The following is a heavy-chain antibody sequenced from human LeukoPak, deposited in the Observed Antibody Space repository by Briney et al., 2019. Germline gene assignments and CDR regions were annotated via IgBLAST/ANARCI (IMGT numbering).Heavy chain of an antibody. Sequence: GGSLRLSCAASGFTFRNYAMNWVRQAPGKGLERVSAIGGSDGNTYYADSVKGRFTISRDNSMNTLYLQMDSLRPEDTAIYYCARDEGGSYFRDFWGQGTLVTVSS. V-gene: IGHV3-23*01. CDR2: IGGSDGNT. J-gene: IGHJ4*02. D-gene: IGHD1-26*01. CDR3: ARDEGGSYFRDF. CDR1: GFTFRNYA.